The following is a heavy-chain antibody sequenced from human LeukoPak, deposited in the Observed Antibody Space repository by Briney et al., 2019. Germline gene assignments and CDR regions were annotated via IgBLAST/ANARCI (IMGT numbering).Heavy chain of an antibody. CDR2: IWYDGSIT. J-gene: IGHJ4*02. V-gene: IGHV3-33*01. CDR1: GFTFRSYG. CDR3: AREESSSGWYTFDY. Sequence: GGSLRPSCAASGFTFRSYGMHWVRQAPGKGLQWVGVIWYDGSITYYADSVKSRFTISRDNSKNTLYLQMNSLRAEDTAVYYCAREESSSGWYTFDYWGQGTLVTVSS. D-gene: IGHD6-19*01.